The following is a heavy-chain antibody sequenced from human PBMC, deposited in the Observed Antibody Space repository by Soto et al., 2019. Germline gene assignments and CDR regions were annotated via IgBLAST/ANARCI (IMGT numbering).Heavy chain of an antibody. CDR1: GYTFTNYG. V-gene: IGHV1-18*01. CDR2: ISVYNGYT. Sequence: ASVKVSCKASGYTFTNYGISWVRQAPGQGLEWMGWISVYNGYTNCAQKLQGRITMTTDTSTSTAYMELRNLRSDDTAVYYCARAILTGYYIWAYFDYWGQGTLVTVSS. CDR3: ARAILTGYYIWAYFDY. J-gene: IGHJ4*02. D-gene: IGHD3-9*01.